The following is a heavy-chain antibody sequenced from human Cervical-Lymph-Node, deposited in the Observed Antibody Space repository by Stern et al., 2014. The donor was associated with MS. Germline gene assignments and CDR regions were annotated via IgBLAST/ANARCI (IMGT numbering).Heavy chain of an antibody. Sequence: EVQLVQSGGGLVKPGGSLRLSCAASGFTFSSYSMNWVRQAPGKGLEWVSSISSSSSYIYYADSVKGRFTISRDNAKNSLYLQMNSLRAEDTAVYYCARDHRIAAAGLFDYWGQGTLVTVSS. V-gene: IGHV3-21*01. J-gene: IGHJ4*02. CDR2: ISSSSSYI. CDR3: ARDHRIAAAGLFDY. CDR1: GFTFSSYS. D-gene: IGHD6-13*01.